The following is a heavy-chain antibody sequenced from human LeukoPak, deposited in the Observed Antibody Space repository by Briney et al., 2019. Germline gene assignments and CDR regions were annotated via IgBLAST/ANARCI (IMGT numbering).Heavy chain of an antibody. CDR3: ARAGGSFLYYFDF. V-gene: IGHV4-4*07. Sequence: SETLSLTCTVSGGSVSSYYWSWIRQPAGKGLEWIGRIYTSGSTYYNPSLKSRVTMSIDTSKNQFSLKLRSVTAADTAVYFCARAGGSFLYYFDFWGQGTLVTVSS. CDR2: IYTSGST. J-gene: IGHJ4*02. D-gene: IGHD1-26*01. CDR1: GGSVSSYY.